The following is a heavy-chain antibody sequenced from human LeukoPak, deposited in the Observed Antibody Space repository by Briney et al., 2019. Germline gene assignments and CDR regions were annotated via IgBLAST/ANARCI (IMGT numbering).Heavy chain of an antibody. Sequence: SGGSLRLSCAASGFTFSSYAMSWVRQAPGKGLEWISYISSSGSSIYYADSVKGRFTISRDNAKNSLYLQMNSLRAEDTAVFYCARAIGSQAFDYWGQGTLVTVSA. D-gene: IGHD3-10*01. CDR2: ISSSGSSI. CDR3: ARAIGSQAFDY. J-gene: IGHJ4*02. V-gene: IGHV3-48*04. CDR1: GFTFSSYA.